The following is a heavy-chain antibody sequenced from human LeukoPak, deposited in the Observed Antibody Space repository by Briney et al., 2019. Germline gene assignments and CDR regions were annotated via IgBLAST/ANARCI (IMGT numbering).Heavy chain of an antibody. CDR2: VSFFGNS. J-gene: IGHJ4*02. CDR3: ETHGEGSYFEF. D-gene: IGHD3-10*01. CDR1: GGSIRSSRYY. V-gene: IGHV4-39*01. Sequence: SETLSLTCTVSGGSIRSSRYYWGWIRQSPRKRLEWIGSVSFFGNSYYRSSLLSRLTISIDRAMPQTALNLTSVTAADTAVYYCETHGEGSYFEFWGEGTLVTVSS.